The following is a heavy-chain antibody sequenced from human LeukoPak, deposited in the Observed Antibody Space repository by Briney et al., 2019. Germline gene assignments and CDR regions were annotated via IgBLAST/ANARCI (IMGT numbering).Heavy chain of an antibody. Sequence: PSETLSLTCTVSGGSISSYYWSWIRQPPGKGLEWIGYIYYSGSTNYNPSLESRVTISVDTSKNQFSLKLSSVTAADTAVYYCASFSSGWYLGYWGQGTLVTVSS. CDR2: IYYSGST. CDR1: GGSISSYY. V-gene: IGHV4-59*01. D-gene: IGHD6-19*01. J-gene: IGHJ4*02. CDR3: ASFSSGWYLGY.